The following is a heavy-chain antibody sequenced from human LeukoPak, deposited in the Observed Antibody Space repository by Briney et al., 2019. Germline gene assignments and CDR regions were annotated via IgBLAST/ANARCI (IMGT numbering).Heavy chain of an antibody. CDR2: ITGTGFDT. CDR1: GFTFDNHA. CDR3: VGDHFYAFDY. J-gene: IGHJ4*02. V-gene: IGHV3-23*01. Sequence: GGSLRLSCAASGFTFDNHAMTWVRQAPGKGLEWVSLITGTGFDTYTANSVKGRFITSRDNSKNSLYLRMSSLRAEDTAVYYCVGDHFYAFDYWGQGTLVAVSS. D-gene: IGHD2/OR15-2a*01.